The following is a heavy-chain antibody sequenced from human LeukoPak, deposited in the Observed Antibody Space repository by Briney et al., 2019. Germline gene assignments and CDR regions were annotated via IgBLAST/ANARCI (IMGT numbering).Heavy chain of an antibody. CDR2: IYYSGST. CDR1: GGSISSSY. Sequence: PSENLSLTCTVSGGSISSSYWSWIRQPPGKGLEWIRYIYYSGSTNYNPSLKRGVTISVDTSKNQFSLKLSSVTAADTAVYYCARHEGYCSGGSCYFDYWGQGTLVTVSS. V-gene: IGHV4-59*08. CDR3: ARHEGYCSGGSCYFDY. J-gene: IGHJ4*02. D-gene: IGHD2-15*01.